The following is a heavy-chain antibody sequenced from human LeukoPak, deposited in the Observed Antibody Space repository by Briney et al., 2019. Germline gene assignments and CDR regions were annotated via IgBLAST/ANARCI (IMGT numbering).Heavy chain of an antibody. Sequence: GGSLRLSCAASGFTFSSYSMNWVRQAPGKGLEWVSSISSSSSYIYYADSVKGRFTISRDNAKNSLYLQMNSPRAEDTAVYYCARVYYDSSGQEAFDIWGQGTMVTVSS. D-gene: IGHD3-22*01. CDR2: ISSSSSYI. CDR1: GFTFSSYS. J-gene: IGHJ3*02. V-gene: IGHV3-21*01. CDR3: ARVYYDSSGQEAFDI.